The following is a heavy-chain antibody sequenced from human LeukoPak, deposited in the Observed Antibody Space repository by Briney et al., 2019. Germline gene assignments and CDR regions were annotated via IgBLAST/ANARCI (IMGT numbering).Heavy chain of an antibody. Sequence: GGTLXXSCAASGFTFSNHGMNWVRQAPGKGLEWVSGISPSGDITYYADSVKGRFTISRDNSKNTLYLEVISLTAEDTAVYYCAKDDAWLRFGEWSQGTLVTVSS. V-gene: IGHV3-23*01. CDR3: AKDDAWLRFGE. CDR1: GFTFSNHG. J-gene: IGHJ4*02. CDR2: ISPSGDIT. D-gene: IGHD3-10*01.